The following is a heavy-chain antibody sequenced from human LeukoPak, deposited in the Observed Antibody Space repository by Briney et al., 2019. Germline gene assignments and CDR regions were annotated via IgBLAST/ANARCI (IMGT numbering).Heavy chain of an antibody. CDR1: GYTLTGYY. CDR2: INPNSGGT. J-gene: IGHJ4*02. D-gene: IGHD3-3*01. Sequence: ASVKVSCKASGYTLTGYYMHWVRQAPGQGLEWMGWINPNSGGTNYAQKFQGRVTMTRDTSISTAYMELSRLRSDDTAVYYCARDPPNYDFWSGYYLDYWGQGTLVTVSS. V-gene: IGHV1-2*02. CDR3: ARDPPNYDFWSGYYLDY.